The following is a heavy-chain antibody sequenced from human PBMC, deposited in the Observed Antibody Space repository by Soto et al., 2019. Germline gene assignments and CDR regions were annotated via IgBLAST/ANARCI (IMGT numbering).Heavy chain of an antibody. CDR2: IYYSGST. Sequence: SETRSLTCTVSGGSVSSGSYYWSWIRQPPGKGLEWIGYIYYSGSTNYNPSLKSRVTISVDTSKNQFSLKLSSVTAADTAVYYCARGMTTVTTIDYWGQGTLVTVSS. CDR3: ARGMTTVTTIDY. D-gene: IGHD4-4*01. J-gene: IGHJ4*02. V-gene: IGHV4-61*01. CDR1: GGSVSSGSYY.